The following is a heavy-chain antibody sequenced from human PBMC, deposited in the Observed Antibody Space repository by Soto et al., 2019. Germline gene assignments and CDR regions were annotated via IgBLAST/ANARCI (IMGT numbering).Heavy chain of an antibody. CDR3: MRGVSAGVDY. CDR2: MQPSTGRT. Sequence: ASVKVCCKASGDRLTSLDSNWVRQTAGQGLEWMGWMQPSTGRTGYAQTFQGRVTMTRETSLNTAYMELTTRTSDDTAFYYGMRGVSAGVDYWGQGTLVTVSS. CDR1: GDRLTSLD. V-gene: IGHV1-8*01. D-gene: IGHD1-26*01. J-gene: IGHJ4*02.